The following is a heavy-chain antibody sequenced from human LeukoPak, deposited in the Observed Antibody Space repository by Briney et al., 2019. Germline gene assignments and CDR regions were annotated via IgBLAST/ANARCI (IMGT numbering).Heavy chain of an antibody. CDR2: IYYSGTT. J-gene: IGHJ4*02. CDR1: GGSISSGGYY. V-gene: IGHV4-31*03. Sequence: SQTLSLTCIVSGGSISSGGYYWSWIRQHTGKGLEWIGYIYYSGTTYYNPSLKSRITISVDTSRNQFSLNLNSMTAADTAVYYCARTKYSSSSGWLDYWGQGTLVTVSS. CDR3: ARTKYSSSSGWLDY. D-gene: IGHD6-6*01.